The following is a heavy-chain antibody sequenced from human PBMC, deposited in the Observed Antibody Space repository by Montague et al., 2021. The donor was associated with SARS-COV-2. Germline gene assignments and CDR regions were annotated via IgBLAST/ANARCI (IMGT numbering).Heavy chain of an antibody. CDR1: GDSVHRHN. V-gene: IGHV4-59*02. D-gene: IGHD4-23*01. Sequence: SETLSLTCTVPGDSVHRHNWSWDRQPPGTGLECIRYIFYSGSTYNPSLNSRVTMSLDTSKNHFSLNLISVTAADTAVYYCAKASRGYGGDFDSWGQGTLVIVSS. J-gene: IGHJ4*02. CDR3: AKASRGYGGDFDS. CDR2: IFYSGST.